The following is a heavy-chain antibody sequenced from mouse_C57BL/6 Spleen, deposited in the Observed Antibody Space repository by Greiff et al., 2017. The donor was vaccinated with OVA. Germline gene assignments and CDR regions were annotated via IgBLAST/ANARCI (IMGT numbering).Heavy chain of an antibody. Sequence: EVQVVESGEGLVKPGGSLKLSCAASGFTFSSYAMFWVRQTPEKRLEWVAYISSGGDYIYYADTVKGRFTISRDNARNTLYLQMSSLKSEDTAMYYCTRDNSWYFDVWGTGTTVTVSS. V-gene: IGHV5-9-1*02. D-gene: IGHD1-3*01. CDR3: TRDNSWYFDV. CDR2: ISSGGDYI. CDR1: GFTFSSYA. J-gene: IGHJ1*03.